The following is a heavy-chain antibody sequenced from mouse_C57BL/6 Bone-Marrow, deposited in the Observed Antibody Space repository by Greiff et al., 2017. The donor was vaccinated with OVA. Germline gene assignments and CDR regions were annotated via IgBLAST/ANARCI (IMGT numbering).Heavy chain of an antibody. Sequence: QVQLQQPGAELVKPGASVKLSCKASGYTFTSYWMQWVKQRPGQGLEWIGEIDPSDSYTNYNQKFKGKATLTVDTSSSTAYMQLSSLTSEDSAVYYCARERIHYGNGVYFDYWGQGTTLTVSS. D-gene: IGHD2-1*01. CDR2: IDPSDSYT. CDR1: GYTFTSYW. CDR3: ARERIHYGNGVYFDY. V-gene: IGHV1-50*01. J-gene: IGHJ2*01.